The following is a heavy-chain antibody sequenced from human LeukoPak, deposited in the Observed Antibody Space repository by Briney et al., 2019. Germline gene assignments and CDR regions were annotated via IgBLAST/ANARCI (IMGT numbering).Heavy chain of an antibody. J-gene: IGHJ4*02. CDR2: INHSGST. CDR1: GGSFSGYY. CDR3: ARGLIAARRPFDY. D-gene: IGHD6-6*01. Sequence: SETLSLTCAVYGGSFSGYYWSWIRQPPGKGLEWIGEINHSGSTNYNPSLKSRVSISVDTSKNQFSLKLSSVTAADTAVYYCARGLIAARRPFDYWGQGTLVTVSS. V-gene: IGHV4-34*01.